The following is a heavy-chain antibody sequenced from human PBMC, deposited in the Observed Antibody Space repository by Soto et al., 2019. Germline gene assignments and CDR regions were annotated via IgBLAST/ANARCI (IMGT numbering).Heavy chain of an antibody. CDR3: ARAGVNDHRYFDY. CDR2: IRNKANRYST. V-gene: IGHV3-72*01. Sequence: PGGSLRLSCAASGFIFSDRYMDWVRQAPGKGLEWVGRIRNKANRYSTEYAASVKGRFTISRDESNDSLYLQMNSLKTEDTAVYYCARAGVNDHRYFDYWGLGTLVTVSS. J-gene: IGHJ4*02. CDR1: GFIFSDRY. D-gene: IGHD3-10*01.